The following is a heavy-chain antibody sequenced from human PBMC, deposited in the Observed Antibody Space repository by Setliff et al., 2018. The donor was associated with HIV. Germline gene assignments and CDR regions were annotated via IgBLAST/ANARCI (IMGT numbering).Heavy chain of an antibody. CDR3: PLAGRAVYY. J-gene: IGHJ4*02. Sequence: GESLKISCAASGFTFSSYWMHWVRQAPGKGLVWVSRINSDGSSTSYADSVKGRFTISRDNAKNTLYLQMNSLRAEDTAVYYCPLAGRAVYYWGQGTLVTVLL. V-gene: IGHV3-74*01. CDR2: INSDGSST. CDR1: GFTFSSYW. D-gene: IGHD6-19*01.